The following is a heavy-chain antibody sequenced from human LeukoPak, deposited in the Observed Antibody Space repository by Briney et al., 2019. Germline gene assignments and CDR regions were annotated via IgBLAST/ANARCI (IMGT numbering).Heavy chain of an antibody. J-gene: IGHJ3*02. D-gene: IGHD3-22*01. CDR3: ASRRSGWVNAFDI. V-gene: IGHV3-48*03. CDR2: IGSSGSTI. CDR1: GFTFSSYE. Sequence: GGSLRLSCAASGFTFSSYEMNWVRQAPGKGLEWVSYIGSSGSTIYYADSVKGRFTISRDNAKNSLYLQMNSLRAEDTAVYYCASRRSGWVNAFDIWGQGTMVTVSS.